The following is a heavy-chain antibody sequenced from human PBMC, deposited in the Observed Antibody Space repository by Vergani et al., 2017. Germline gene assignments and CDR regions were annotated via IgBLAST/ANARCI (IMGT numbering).Heavy chain of an antibody. CDR2: IYWDDDK. Sequence: QITLKESGPTLVKPTQTLTLTCTFSGFSLSTSGVGVGWIRQPPGKALEWLALIYWDDDKRYRPSLKSRLTITKDTSKNQVVLTMTNTDPVDTSTYYCAHISTYGCWSGYYTINWFDPWGQGTLVTVSA. V-gene: IGHV2-5*02. CDR3: AHISTYGCWSGYYTINWFDP. D-gene: IGHD3-3*01. CDR1: GFSLSTSGVG. J-gene: IGHJ5*02.